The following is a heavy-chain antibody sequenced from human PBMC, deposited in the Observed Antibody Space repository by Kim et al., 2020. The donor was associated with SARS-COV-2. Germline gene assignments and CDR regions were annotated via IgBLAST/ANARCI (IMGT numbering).Heavy chain of an antibody. Sequence: ASVKVSCKASGYTFTSYDINWVRQATGQGLEWMGWMNPNSGNTGYAQKFQGRVTMTRNTSISTAYMELSSLRSEDTAVYYCASFPDGSYGPDSSYYYYYGMDVWGQGTTVTVSS. D-gene: IGHD1-26*01. V-gene: IGHV1-8*01. CDR2: MNPNSGNT. J-gene: IGHJ6*02. CDR3: ASFPDGSYGPDSSYYYYYGMDV. CDR1: GYTFTSYD.